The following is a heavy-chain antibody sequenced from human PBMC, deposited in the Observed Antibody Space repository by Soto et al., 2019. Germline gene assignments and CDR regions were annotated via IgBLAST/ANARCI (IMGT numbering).Heavy chain of an antibody. D-gene: IGHD6-13*01. Sequence: SETLSLTCTVSGASISDYYWSWIRQPAGKGLECIGRIYASGNTNYNPSLKSRVTMSVDTSKNQFSLTLNSVTAADTAVYYCARESRSALGTVEHWGRGTLVTVSS. J-gene: IGHJ4*02. CDR1: GASISDYY. V-gene: IGHV4-4*07. CDR3: ARESRSALGTVEH. CDR2: IYASGNT.